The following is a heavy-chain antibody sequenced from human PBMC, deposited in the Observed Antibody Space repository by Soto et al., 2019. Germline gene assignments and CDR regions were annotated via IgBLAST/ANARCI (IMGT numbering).Heavy chain of an antibody. V-gene: IGHV3-30-3*01. J-gene: IGHJ4*02. CDR1: GFTFSSYA. CDR2: ISYDGSNK. CDR3: ARGVKGIFDY. Sequence: GGSLRLSCAASGFTFSSYAMHWVRQAPGKGLEWVAVISYDGSNKYYADSVKGRFTISRDNSKNTLYLQMNSLRAEDTAVYYCARGVKGIFDYWGQGTLVTVSS.